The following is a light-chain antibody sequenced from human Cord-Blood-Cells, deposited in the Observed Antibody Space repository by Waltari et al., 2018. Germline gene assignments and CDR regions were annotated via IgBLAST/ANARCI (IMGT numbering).Light chain of an antibody. CDR3: QQYNNWPRT. CDR2: GAS. Sequence: EIVMTQSPATPSGSPGDIATLSCRASQSVSSNLARYQQKPGQAPRLLIYGASTRATGIPARFSGSGSGTEFTLTISSLQSEDFAVYYCQQYNNWPRTFGQGTKVEIK. CDR1: QSVSSN. J-gene: IGKJ1*01. V-gene: IGKV3-15*01.